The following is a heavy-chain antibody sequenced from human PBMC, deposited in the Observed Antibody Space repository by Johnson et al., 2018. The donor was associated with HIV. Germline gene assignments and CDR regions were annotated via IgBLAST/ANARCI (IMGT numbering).Heavy chain of an antibody. CDR1: GFSLDDYA. J-gene: IGHJ3*02. D-gene: IGHD4-11*01. CDR2: ISSNGGST. V-gene: IGHV3-64*07. CDR3: AKDTYSHRLTVTESGFDI. Sequence: VHLVESGGRVVRPGGSLRISCVVSGFSLDDYAMNWVRQAPGKGLQYVSAISSNGGSTFYVDSVKGRFTISRDNSKNTLYLQMNSLRAEDTAVYYFAKDTYSHRLTVTESGFDIWGQGTMVTVSS.